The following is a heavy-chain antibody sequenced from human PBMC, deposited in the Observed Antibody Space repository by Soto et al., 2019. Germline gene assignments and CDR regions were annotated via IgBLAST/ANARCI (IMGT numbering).Heavy chain of an antibody. Sequence: ETLSLTCTVSGGSISHYYWSWIRQPPGKGLEWIGYIYYSGSANYNPSLKSRVTISVDTSKNQFSLKLSSVTAADTAVYFCARGGSSWSGAWYFDLWGRGTLVTVSS. J-gene: IGHJ2*01. CDR2: IYYSGSA. CDR1: GGSISHYY. D-gene: IGHD6-13*01. CDR3: ARGGSSWSGAWYFDL. V-gene: IGHV4-59*01.